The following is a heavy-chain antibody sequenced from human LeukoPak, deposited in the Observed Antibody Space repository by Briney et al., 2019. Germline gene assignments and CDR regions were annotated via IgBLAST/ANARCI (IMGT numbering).Heavy chain of an antibody. Sequence: SETLSLTCTVSGYSISSGYYWVWIRQPPGKGLELIGSIYHSGSTYYNPSLKSRVTISLDTSKNQFSPKLSSVTAADTAVYYCARVGYYPDYYMDVWGKGTTVNVFS. D-gene: IGHD2-21*01. CDR1: GYSISSGYY. V-gene: IGHV4-38-2*02. CDR3: ARVGYYPDYYMDV. J-gene: IGHJ6*03. CDR2: IYHSGST.